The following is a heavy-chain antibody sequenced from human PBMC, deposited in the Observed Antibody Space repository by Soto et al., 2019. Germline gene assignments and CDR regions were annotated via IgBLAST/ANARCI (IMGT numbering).Heavy chain of an antibody. CDR1: GYTFTSYD. CDR3: AKGGGITMIVVVITLFDY. Sequence: ASVKVSCKASGYTFTSYDINWVRQATGQGLEWMGWMNPNSGNTGYAQKFQGRVTMTRNTSISTAYMELSSLRAEDTAVYYCAKGGGITMIVVVITLFDYWGQGTLVTVSS. D-gene: IGHD3-22*01. V-gene: IGHV1-8*01. CDR2: MNPNSGNT. J-gene: IGHJ4*02.